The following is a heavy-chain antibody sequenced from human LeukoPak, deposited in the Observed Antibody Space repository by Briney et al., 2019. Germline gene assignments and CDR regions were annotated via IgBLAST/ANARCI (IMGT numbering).Heavy chain of an antibody. V-gene: IGHV3-48*04. D-gene: IGHD2-15*01. CDR1: GFTFSSYG. CDR3: ARHRSGGSQDDAFDI. CDR2: ISSSGSAI. J-gene: IGHJ3*02. Sequence: GGSLRLSCAASGFTFSSYGMHWVRQAPGKGLEWVSYISSSGSAIYYADSVKGRFTISRDNAKNSLFLQMNSLRAEDTAVYYCARHRSGGSQDDAFDIWGQGTMVTVSS.